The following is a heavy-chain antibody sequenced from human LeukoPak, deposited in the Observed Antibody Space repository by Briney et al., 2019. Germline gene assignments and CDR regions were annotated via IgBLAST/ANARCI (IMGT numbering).Heavy chain of an antibody. D-gene: IGHD3-22*01. CDR2: ISASGGST. V-gene: IGHV3-23*01. J-gene: IGHJ4*02. CDR1: GFTFSSYA. Sequence: GGSLRLSCAASGFTFSSYAMSWVRQAPGKGLEKVSAISASGGSTYYADSVKGRVTISRDNSKNALYLQLNSLRAEDTAVYYCTKTDTSGYYYDGVFDHWGQGTLVTVSS. CDR3: TKTDTSGYYYDGVFDH.